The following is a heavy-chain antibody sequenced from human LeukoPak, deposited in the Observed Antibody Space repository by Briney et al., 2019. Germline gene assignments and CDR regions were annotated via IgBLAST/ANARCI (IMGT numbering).Heavy chain of an antibody. D-gene: IGHD2-15*01. V-gene: IGHV1-2*02. CDR3: AREGGGSCSSGCLGAFDI. Sequence: GASVKVSCKASGYTFTGYYMHWVRQAPGQGLEWMGWINPNSGGTNYAQKFQGRVTMTRDTSISTAYMELSRLRSDDTAVYYCAREGGGSCSSGCLGAFDIWGQGTMVTVSS. J-gene: IGHJ3*02. CDR2: INPNSGGT. CDR1: GYTFTGYY.